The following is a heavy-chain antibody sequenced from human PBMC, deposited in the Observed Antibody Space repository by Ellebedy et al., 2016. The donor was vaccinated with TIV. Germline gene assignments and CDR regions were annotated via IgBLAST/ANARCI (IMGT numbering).Heavy chain of an antibody. Sequence: SLKISCAASGFTFDDYAMHWVRQAPGKGLEWVSGISWNSGSIAYADSVKGRFTISRDNAKNSLYLQMNSLRAEDTALYYCAKDIVADAYWYFDLWGRGTLVTVSS. CDR1: GFTFDDYA. CDR2: ISWNSGSI. J-gene: IGHJ2*01. D-gene: IGHD6-13*01. V-gene: IGHV3-9*01. CDR3: AKDIVADAYWYFDL.